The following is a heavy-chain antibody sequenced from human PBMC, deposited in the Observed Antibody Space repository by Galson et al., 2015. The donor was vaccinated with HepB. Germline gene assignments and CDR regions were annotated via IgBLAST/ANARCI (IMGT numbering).Heavy chain of an antibody. V-gene: IGHV4-59*01. CDR3: ARDGGKIQNWFDP. CDR2: IYYSGST. Sequence: SETLSLTCTVSGGSISSYYWSWIRQPPGKGLEWIGYIYYSGSTNYNPSLKSRVTISVDTSKNQFSLKLSSVTAADTAVYYCARDGGKIQNWFDPWGQGTLVTVSS. CDR1: GGSISSYY. D-gene: IGHD2-15*01. J-gene: IGHJ5*02.